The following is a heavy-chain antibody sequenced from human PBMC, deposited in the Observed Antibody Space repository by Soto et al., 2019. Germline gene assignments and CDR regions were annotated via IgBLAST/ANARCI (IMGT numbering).Heavy chain of an antibody. CDR3: ARSRYIVATIAGLGMDV. CDR2: INPNSGGT. D-gene: IGHD5-12*01. V-gene: IGHV1-2*04. CDR1: GYTFTGYY. Sequence: ASVKVSCKASGYTFTGYYMHWVRQAPGQGLEWMGWINPNSGGTNYAQKFQGWVTMTRDTSISTAYMELSRLRSDDTAVYYCARSRYIVATIAGLGMDVWGKGTTVTVAS. J-gene: IGHJ6*04.